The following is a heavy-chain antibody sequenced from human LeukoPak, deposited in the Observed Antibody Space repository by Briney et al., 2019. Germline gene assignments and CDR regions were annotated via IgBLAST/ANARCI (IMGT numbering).Heavy chain of an antibody. J-gene: IGHJ6*03. CDR1: GFTFSSYS. V-gene: IGHV3-48*04. CDR2: ISSSSSTI. Sequence: PGGSLRLSCAASGFTFSSYSVNWVRQAPGKGLEWVSYISSSSSTIYYADSVKGRFTISRDNAKNSLYLQMNSLRAEDTAVYYCATNVAALIGYYYYYMDVWGKGTTVTVSS. CDR3: ATNVAALIGYYYYYMDV. D-gene: IGHD2-15*01.